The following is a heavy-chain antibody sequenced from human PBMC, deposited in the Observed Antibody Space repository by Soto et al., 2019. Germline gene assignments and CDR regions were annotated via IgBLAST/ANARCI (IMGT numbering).Heavy chain of an antibody. D-gene: IGHD3-9*01. CDR3: AKDLTIFQIGYYYGMDV. Sequence: EVQLLESGGGLVQPGGSLRLSCAASGFTFSSYAMSWVRQAPGKGLEWVSAISGSGGSTYYADSVKGRFTISRDNSKNTLYLKMNRLRAEDTAVYYCAKDLTIFQIGYYYGMDVWGQGTTVTVSS. CDR2: ISGSGGST. V-gene: IGHV3-23*01. J-gene: IGHJ6*02. CDR1: GFTFSSYA.